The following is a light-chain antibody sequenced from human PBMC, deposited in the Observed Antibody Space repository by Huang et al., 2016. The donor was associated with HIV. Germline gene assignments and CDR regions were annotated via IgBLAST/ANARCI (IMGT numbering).Light chain of an antibody. V-gene: IGKV3-15*01. CDR3: QQYNNWPPYD. CDR2: GVS. Sequence: DMVMTQSPGTLSVSPGERATLSCRASKSVKKNLAWYQQKPGQAPRLLISGVSTRDTGAPARFSGNGSETEFTLTITSVQSEDSAVYYCQQYNNWPPYDFGQGTKLEIK. J-gene: IGKJ2*01. CDR1: KSVKKN.